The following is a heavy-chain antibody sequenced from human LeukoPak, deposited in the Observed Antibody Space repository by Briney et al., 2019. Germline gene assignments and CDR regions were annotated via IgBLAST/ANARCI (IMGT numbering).Heavy chain of an antibody. CDR3: ARDGEGTSLSFFDY. CDR2: ISSGSSYI. CDR1: GFTFSGYS. V-gene: IGHV3-21*01. Sequence: GGSLILSCAASGFTFSGYSLNWVRQAPGKGLEWFSSISSGSSYIYYADSVKGRFTISRDNAKTSLYLQMNSLRAEDTAVYYCARDGEGTSLSFFDYWGLGTLVTVSA. J-gene: IGHJ4*02. D-gene: IGHD3-10*01.